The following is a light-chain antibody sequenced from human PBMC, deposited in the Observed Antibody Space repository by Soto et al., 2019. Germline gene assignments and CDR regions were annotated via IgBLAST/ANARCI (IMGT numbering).Light chain of an antibody. CDR1: QNVYINS. V-gene: IGKV3-20*01. CDR2: GAS. Sequence: EVVLTQSPGTLSLSPGERATLSCRASQNVYINSLAWYQQKPGQPPRLLIYGASTRAAAIPDRFSGSGSGADFALSIDGLEPEDFAIYYCQQYSDSPLTFGPGTRVD. CDR3: QQYSDSPLT. J-gene: IGKJ3*01.